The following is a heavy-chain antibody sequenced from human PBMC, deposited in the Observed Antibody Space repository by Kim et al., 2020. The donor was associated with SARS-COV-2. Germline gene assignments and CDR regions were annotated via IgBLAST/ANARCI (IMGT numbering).Heavy chain of an antibody. CDR1: GFTFSSYA. CDR3: VKDQGIVGASTYYFDY. V-gene: IGHV3-64D*06. D-gene: IGHD1-26*01. CDR2: ISSNGGST. Sequence: GGSLRLSCSASGFTFSSYAMHWVRQAPGKGLEYVSAISSNGGSTYYADSVKGRFTISRDNSKNTLYLQMSSLRAEDTAVYYCVKDQGIVGASTYYFDYWGQGTLVTVSS. J-gene: IGHJ4*02.